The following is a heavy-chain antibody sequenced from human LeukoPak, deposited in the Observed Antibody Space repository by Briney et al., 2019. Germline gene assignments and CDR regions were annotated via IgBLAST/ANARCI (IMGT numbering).Heavy chain of an antibody. CDR3: VREIRETVITRHYYYGIDV. D-gene: IGHD1-7*01. Sequence: PGGSLRLSCAASGFTFSXXXMHWVSQVTGKGRXWXXXXXAGEDTYYLGSVKGRFTISRENAKNVLYLKMSSLRVEDTAVYYCVREIRETVITRHYYYGIDVWGQGTTVTVSS. V-gene: IGHV3-13*04. CDR2: XXAGEDT. CDR1: GFTFSXXX. J-gene: IGHJ6*02.